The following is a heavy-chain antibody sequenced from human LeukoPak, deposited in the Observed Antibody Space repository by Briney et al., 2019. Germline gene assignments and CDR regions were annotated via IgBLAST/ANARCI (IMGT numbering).Heavy chain of an antibody. V-gene: IGHV3-15*01. CDR2: IRSKIDGGTT. J-gene: IGHJ5*02. Sequence: GRSPRPSRVASGFTFSNVWMAWVRQDPGKGLEWVGRIRSKIDGGTTDYAAPVKGRISISRDDSKSNLYLQMNSLKIEDTAVYYCTTDLHRWGKGILVSVSS. CDR1: GFTFSNVW. CDR3: TTDLHR.